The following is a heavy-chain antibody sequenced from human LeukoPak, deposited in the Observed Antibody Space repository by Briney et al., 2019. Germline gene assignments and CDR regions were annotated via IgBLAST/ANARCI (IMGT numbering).Heavy chain of an antibody. Sequence: SETQSLTCAVSGGSISSGGYSWSWIRQPPGKGLEWIGYIYHSGSTYYNPSLKSRVTISVDRSKNQFSLKLSSVTAADTAVYYCARAVHLMMGSGSYDAGGWFDPWGQGTLVTVSS. CDR2: IYHSGST. D-gene: IGHD3-10*01. CDR1: GGSISSGGYS. V-gene: IGHV4-30-2*01. J-gene: IGHJ5*02. CDR3: ARAVHLMMGSGSYDAGGWFDP.